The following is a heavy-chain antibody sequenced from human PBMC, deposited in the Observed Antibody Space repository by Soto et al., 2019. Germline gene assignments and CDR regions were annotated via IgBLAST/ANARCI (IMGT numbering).Heavy chain of an antibody. CDR1: GGYIRIGCYY. J-gene: IGHJ4*02. D-gene: IGHD3-22*01. CDR2: IYYSGNT. V-gene: IGHV4-31*03. CDR3: ASVGRYYDSSGYSVDF. Sequence: SETLSLTCPLSGGYIRIGCYYWSWIRQHPGKGLEGIGYIYYSGNTYYNPSLKSRVPISTDTSKNQFSLKLSSVTAADTAVYYCASVGRYYDSSGYSVDFWGQGTLVTVSS.